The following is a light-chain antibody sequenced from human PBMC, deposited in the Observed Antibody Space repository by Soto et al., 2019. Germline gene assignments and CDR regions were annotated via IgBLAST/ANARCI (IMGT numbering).Light chain of an antibody. Sequence: EIVMTQSPATLSVSPGERATLSCRASQNINSNLAWYQQKPGQAPRLLIYGAHTRATGIPARFSGSGSGTEFTLTISSLQSEDVAVYYCQQYNNWPPFTFGPVTKVDFK. J-gene: IGKJ3*01. CDR3: QQYNNWPPFT. CDR1: QNINSN. V-gene: IGKV3-15*01. CDR2: GAH.